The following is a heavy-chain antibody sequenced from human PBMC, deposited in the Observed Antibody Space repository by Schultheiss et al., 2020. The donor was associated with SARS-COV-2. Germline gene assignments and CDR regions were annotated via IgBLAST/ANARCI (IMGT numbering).Heavy chain of an antibody. CDR3: ARGRGYCSGGSCYPNWFDP. J-gene: IGHJ5*02. CDR2: ISSSGSTI. D-gene: IGHD2-15*01. V-gene: IGHV3-48*04. CDR1: GFTFSSYS. Sequence: GGSLRLSCAASGFTFSSYSMNWVRQAPGKGLEWVSYISSSGSTIYYADSVKGRFTISRDNAKNSLYLQMNSLRAEDTAVYYCARGRGYCSGGSCYPNWFDPWGQGTLVTVSS.